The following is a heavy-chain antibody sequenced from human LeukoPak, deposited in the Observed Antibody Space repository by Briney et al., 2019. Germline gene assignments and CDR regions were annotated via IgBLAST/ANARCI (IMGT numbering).Heavy chain of an antibody. CDR1: GFTFSSYA. CDR3: AKAGAGLRLIFHY. Sequence: PGGSLRLSCAASGFTFSSYAMSWVRQAPGKGLEWVSTISGSGGNTYFADSVKGRFTISRDNSKNTLYVQMNSLKSEDTAVYYCAKAGAGLRLIFHYWGQGSLVTVSS. D-gene: IGHD4-17*01. V-gene: IGHV3-23*01. CDR2: ISGSGGNT. J-gene: IGHJ4*02.